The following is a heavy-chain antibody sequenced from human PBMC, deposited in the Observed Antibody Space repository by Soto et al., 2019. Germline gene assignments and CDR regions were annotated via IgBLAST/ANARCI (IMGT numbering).Heavy chain of an antibody. Sequence: PSETLSLTCTVSGGSISSYYWSWIRQPPGKGLEWIGYIYYSGSTNYNPPLKSRVTISVDTSKNQFSLKLSSVTAADTAVYYCAGGYSGYDLGYWGQGTLVTVSS. J-gene: IGHJ4*02. CDR3: AGGYSGYDLGY. CDR1: GGSISSYY. D-gene: IGHD5-12*01. CDR2: IYYSGST. V-gene: IGHV4-59*01.